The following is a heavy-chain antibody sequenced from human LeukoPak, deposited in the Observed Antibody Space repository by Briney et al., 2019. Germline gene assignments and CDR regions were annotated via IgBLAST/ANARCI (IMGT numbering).Heavy chain of an antibody. CDR2: INSDGSFT. J-gene: IGHJ3*02. CDR1: GFTFSTYG. CDR3: ARAPIGRAYAFDI. Sequence: PGRSLRLSCVASGFTFSTYGMHWVRQAPGKGQVWVSRINSDGSFTSCADSVKGRFTISRDNAKNSLYLQMNSLRAEDTAVYYCARAPIGRAYAFDIWGQGTMVTVSS. D-gene: IGHD1-26*01. V-gene: IGHV3-74*01.